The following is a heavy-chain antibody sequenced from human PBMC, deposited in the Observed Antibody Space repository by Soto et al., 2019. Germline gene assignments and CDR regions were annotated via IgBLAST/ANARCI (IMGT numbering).Heavy chain of an antibody. Sequence: ASAKDSCKASGYTFTAYYMHCVRQAPGQGLEWMGWINPNSGGTNYAQKFQGRVTMTRDTSISTAYMELSRLRSDDTAVYYCARAMWFGELTIDYWGQGTLVTVSS. V-gene: IGHV1-2*02. J-gene: IGHJ4*02. CDR1: GYTFTAYY. CDR3: ARAMWFGELTIDY. CDR2: INPNSGGT. D-gene: IGHD3-10*01.